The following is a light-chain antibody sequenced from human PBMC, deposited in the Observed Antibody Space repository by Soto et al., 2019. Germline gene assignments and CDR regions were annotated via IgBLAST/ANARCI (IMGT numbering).Light chain of an antibody. V-gene: IGKV1-39*01. CDR2: AAS. CDR1: QSISSY. Sequence: DIQMTQSPSSLSASVGDRVTITCRASQSISSYLNWYQQKPGKAPKLLIYAASSLQSGVPSRFSGSVSGTDFTLTISSLQPEDFVTYYCQQSYSTPRTFGQGTKLEIK. J-gene: IGKJ2*01. CDR3: QQSYSTPRT.